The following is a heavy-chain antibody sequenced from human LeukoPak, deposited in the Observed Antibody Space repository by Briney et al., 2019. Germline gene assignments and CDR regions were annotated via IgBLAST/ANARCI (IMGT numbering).Heavy chain of an antibody. CDR3: ARDRPTGASRLFVVQ. CDR2: ISSGSRYI. Sequence: GGSLRLSCAASGFTFRSYSMTWVLQAPGKGLEWVASISSGSRYIYYADSVRGRFTISRDNAKNSLYLLMNSLRAEDTAVYYCARDRPTGASRLFVVQWGQGTLVTVFS. J-gene: IGHJ4*02. CDR1: GFTFRSYS. D-gene: IGHD3-3*01. V-gene: IGHV3-21*01.